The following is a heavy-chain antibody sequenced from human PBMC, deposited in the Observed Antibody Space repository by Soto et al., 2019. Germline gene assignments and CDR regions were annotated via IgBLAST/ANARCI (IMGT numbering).Heavy chain of an antibody. V-gene: IGHV2-5*02. J-gene: IGHJ4*02. CDR3: EHRCDNWSAVSRLDY. Sequence: QITLKESGPTLVKPTQTLTLTCTFSGFSLSTSGVGVGWIRQPPGKALEWLALIYWDDDKRYSPSLKSRLTVTQPTSKHHVDLTIANMDPVDTATYCREHRCDNWSAVSRLDYGGQGSLLAVS. CDR2: IYWDDDK. CDR1: GFSLSTSGVG. D-gene: IGHD1-20*01.